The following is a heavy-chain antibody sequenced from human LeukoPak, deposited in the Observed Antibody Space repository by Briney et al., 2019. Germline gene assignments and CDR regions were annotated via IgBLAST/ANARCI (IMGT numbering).Heavy chain of an antibody. CDR1: GFTFGAYA. Sequence: HTGGSLRLSCVASGFTFGAYAMHWVRQAPGKGLEWVSFISGHGGTTYYVDSVKGRFAISRDNTNNSLYLEMNSLTTEDTALYYCAKLEVVPDPWADALDIWGQGTMVTVSS. CDR2: ISGHGGTT. V-gene: IGHV3-43*02. J-gene: IGHJ3*02. D-gene: IGHD3-22*01. CDR3: AKLEVVPDPWADALDI.